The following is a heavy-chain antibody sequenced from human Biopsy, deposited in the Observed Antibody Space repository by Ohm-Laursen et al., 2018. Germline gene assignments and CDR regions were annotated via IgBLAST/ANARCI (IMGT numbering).Heavy chain of an antibody. D-gene: IGHD4-23*01. CDR3: ARGSNDFGGLYFPR. CDR2: ISYTGYT. CDR1: GGSFTGHY. J-gene: IGHJ4*02. V-gene: IGHV4-59*11. Sequence: SDTLSLTCTVSGGSFTGHYWSWIRQPPGRGLEWIGHISYTGYTSYNASLKSRVTISLDTSRNHFSLRLSSLTAADTAVYYCARGSNDFGGLYFPRWGQGTLLTVSS.